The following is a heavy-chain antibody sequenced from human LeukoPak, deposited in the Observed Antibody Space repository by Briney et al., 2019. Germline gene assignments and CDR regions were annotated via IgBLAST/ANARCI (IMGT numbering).Heavy chain of an antibody. J-gene: IGHJ4*02. CDR1: GGSISSYY. CDR2: IYYSGST. D-gene: IGHD6-13*01. Sequence: SETLSLTCTVSGGSISSYYWSWIRQPPGKGLEWVGYIYYSGSTNYNPSIKSRVTISVDTSKNQFSLKLSSVTAADTAVYYCARLLQKYSSSWSLDYWGQGTLVTVSS. V-gene: IGHV4-59*08. CDR3: ARLLQKYSSSWSLDY.